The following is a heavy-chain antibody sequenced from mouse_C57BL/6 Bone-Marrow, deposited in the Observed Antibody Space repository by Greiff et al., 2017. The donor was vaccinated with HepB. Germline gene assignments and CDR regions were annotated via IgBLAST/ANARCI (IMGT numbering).Heavy chain of an antibody. D-gene: IGHD1-1*01. CDR2: IHPNSGST. J-gene: IGHJ2*01. Sequence: VQLQQSGAELVKPGASVKLSCKASGYTFTSYWMHWVKQRPGQGLEWIGMIHPNSGSTNYNEKFKSKATLTVDKSSSTAYMQLSSLTSEDSAVYYCAITTVVGYFDYWGQGTTLTVSS. CDR1: GYTFTSYW. V-gene: IGHV1-64*01. CDR3: AITTVVGYFDY.